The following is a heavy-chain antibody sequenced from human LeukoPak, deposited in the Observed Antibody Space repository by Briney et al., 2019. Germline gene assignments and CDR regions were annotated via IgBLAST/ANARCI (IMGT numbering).Heavy chain of an antibody. CDR1: GYSFTNYY. Sequence: GASVKVSCKASGYSFTNYYIYWVRQAPGQGREGMGILNPSGGSTTYAQKLQGRVTRTRDTSTSTVYMEVSSLTSEATAVYYCASGYGGSFLIEYWGQGTLVTVSS. D-gene: IGHD1-26*01. V-gene: IGHV1-46*01. CDR3: ASGYGGSFLIEY. J-gene: IGHJ4*02. CDR2: LNPSGGST.